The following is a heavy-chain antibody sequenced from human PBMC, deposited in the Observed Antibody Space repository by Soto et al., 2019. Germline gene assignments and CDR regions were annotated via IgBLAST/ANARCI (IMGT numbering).Heavy chain of an antibody. V-gene: IGHV4-59*01. Sequence: PSETLSLTCTVSGGSISSYYWSWIRQPPGKGLEWIGYIYYSGSTNYNPSLKSRVTISVDTSKNQFSLKLSSVTAADTAVYYCARDKRDIVVVPAAPMQGWVHWFDPWGQGTLVTVSS. CDR1: GGSISSYY. J-gene: IGHJ5*02. CDR3: ARDKRDIVVVPAAPMQGWVHWFDP. CDR2: IYYSGST. D-gene: IGHD2-2*01.